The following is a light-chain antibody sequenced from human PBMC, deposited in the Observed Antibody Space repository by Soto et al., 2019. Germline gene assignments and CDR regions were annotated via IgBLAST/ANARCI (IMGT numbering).Light chain of an antibody. CDR3: QQYATSPST. Sequence: DIVLQQSPGTLSLSPGESATLSCRASQSVRSGYLAWDQQKPGQAPRLLIYGASSRASGIRDSFSGSGSGTDFTLTISRLEPEDFAVYYCQQYATSPSTFGQGTKLEIK. CDR2: GAS. J-gene: IGKJ2*01. CDR1: QSVRSGY. V-gene: IGKV3-20*01.